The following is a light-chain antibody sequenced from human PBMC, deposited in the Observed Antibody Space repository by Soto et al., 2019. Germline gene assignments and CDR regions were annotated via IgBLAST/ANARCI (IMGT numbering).Light chain of an antibody. Sequence: EIVLTQSPGTLSLSPGERATLSCRASQSVSSSYLAWYQQKPGQAPRLLIYGASSRATGIPDRFSGSGSGTDFPLTISRLESEDVAVYYCQKYGRSRTFGQGTKLEIK. CDR3: QKYGRSRT. CDR1: QSVSSSY. CDR2: GAS. V-gene: IGKV3-20*01. J-gene: IGKJ2*02.